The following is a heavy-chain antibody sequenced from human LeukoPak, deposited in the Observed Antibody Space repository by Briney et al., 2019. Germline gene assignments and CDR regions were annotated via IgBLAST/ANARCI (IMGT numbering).Heavy chain of an antibody. D-gene: IGHD3-22*01. V-gene: IGHV3-48*03. CDR2: ISNGGSTI. CDR3: ARRLDSSGGCLDY. Sequence: PGGSLRLSCAASGFTFSNYEMNWVRQAPGKVLEWVSYISNGGSTIYYADSVKGRFTISRDNAKNSLYLQMNSLRAEDTAVYYCARRLDSSGGCLDYWGQGTLVTVSS. J-gene: IGHJ4*02. CDR1: GFTFSNYE.